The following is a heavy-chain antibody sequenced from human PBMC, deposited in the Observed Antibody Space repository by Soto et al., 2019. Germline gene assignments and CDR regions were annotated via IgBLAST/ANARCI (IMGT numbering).Heavy chain of an antibody. CDR3: ARCFRSAWYGAEY. CDR1: GFTFSSYG. V-gene: IGHV3-33*01. D-gene: IGHD6-19*01. J-gene: IGHJ4*02. CDR2: IWYDGSYK. Sequence: QVQLVESGGGVVQPERSLRLSCAASGFTFSSYGMHWVRQAPGKGLEWVALIWYDGSYKYYADSVKGRFTISRDNSKNTLYLKMNSLRAEDTAVYYCARCFRSAWYGAEYWGQGTLVTVSS.